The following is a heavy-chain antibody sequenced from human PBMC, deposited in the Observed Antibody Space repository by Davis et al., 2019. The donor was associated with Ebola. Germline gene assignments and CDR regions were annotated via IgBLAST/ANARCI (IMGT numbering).Heavy chain of an antibody. CDR1: GYGFANYW. Sequence: ESLKISCKGSGYGFANYWIAWVRQPPGKGLEWMGVIYAGDSDTRSSPSFEGQVTISVDRSITTAYLQWSSLKASDTATYYCARQESLYGWIDHWGQGTLVTVSS. CDR3: ARQESLYGWIDH. D-gene: IGHD3-10*01. V-gene: IGHV5-51*01. CDR2: IYAGDSDT. J-gene: IGHJ4*02.